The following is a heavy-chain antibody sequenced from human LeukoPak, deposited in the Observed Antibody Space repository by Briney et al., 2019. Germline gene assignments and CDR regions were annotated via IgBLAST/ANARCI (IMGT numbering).Heavy chain of an antibody. CDR3: ARAGYYDSSGYYSTLLAFDI. CDR2: INSDGSRT. CDR1: GFTFSSHW. V-gene: IGHV3-74*01. Sequence: PGGSLRLSCAASGFTFSSHWMHWVRQAPGKGLVWVSRINSDGSRTTYADSVKGRFTISRDNAKNTLYLQMNSLRAEDTAVYYCARAGYYDSSGYYSTLLAFDIWGQGTMVTVSS. J-gene: IGHJ3*02. D-gene: IGHD3-22*01.